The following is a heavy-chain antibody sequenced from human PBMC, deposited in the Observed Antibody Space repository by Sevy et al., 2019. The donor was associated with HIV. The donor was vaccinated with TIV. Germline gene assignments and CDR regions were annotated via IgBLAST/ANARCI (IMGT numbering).Heavy chain of an antibody. CDR3: AKDYGSGTGDYYYYGMDV. V-gene: IGHV3-23*01. CDR2: ISGSGGST. D-gene: IGHD3-10*01. Sequence: GGSLRLSCAASGFTFSSYAMSWVRQAPGKGLEWVSAISGSGGSTYYADSVKGRFTISRDNSKNTLYMQRNSLRAEDTAVYYCAKDYGSGTGDYYYYGMDVWGQGTTVTVSS. CDR1: GFTFSSYA. J-gene: IGHJ6*02.